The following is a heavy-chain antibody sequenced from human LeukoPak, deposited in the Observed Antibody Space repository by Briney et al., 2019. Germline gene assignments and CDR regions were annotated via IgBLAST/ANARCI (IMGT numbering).Heavy chain of an antibody. Sequence: PSETLSLTCTVSGGSISSYYWSWIRQPPGKGLEWIGYIYYSGSTNYNPSLKSRVTISVDTSKNQFSLKLSSVTAADTAVYYCARGVTIPKYYFDYWGQGTLVTVSS. CDR3: ARGVTIPKYYFDY. D-gene: IGHD3-9*01. CDR2: IYYSGST. J-gene: IGHJ4*02. CDR1: GGSISSYY. V-gene: IGHV4-59*01.